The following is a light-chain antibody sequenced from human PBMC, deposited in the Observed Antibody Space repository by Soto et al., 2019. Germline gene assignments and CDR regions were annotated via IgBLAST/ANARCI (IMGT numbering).Light chain of an antibody. J-gene: IGKJ1*01. CDR2: GAS. Sequence: EIVMTQSPDTLSLSPGERATLSCRASQSVSSSYLAWYQQKPGQAPRLLIDGASSRATGIPDRFSGSGSGTDFTLTISRLEPEDFAVYYCQQYGSSPRTFGQGTKVDIK. CDR1: QSVSSSY. CDR3: QQYGSSPRT. V-gene: IGKV3-20*01.